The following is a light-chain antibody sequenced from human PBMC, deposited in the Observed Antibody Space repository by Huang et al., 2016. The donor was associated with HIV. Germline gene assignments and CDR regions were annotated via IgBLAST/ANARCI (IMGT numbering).Light chain of an antibody. CDR1: QSVSSY. CDR2: DVS. CDR3: QQRSNWELT. Sequence: EIVLTQSPATLSLSPGERATLSCRASQSVSSYLVWYQQKPGQAPRLLIYDVSNRATGIPARLSGSGSGTDFTLTISSLEPEDFAVYYCQQRSNWELTFGGGTKVEIK. J-gene: IGKJ4*01. V-gene: IGKV3-11*01.